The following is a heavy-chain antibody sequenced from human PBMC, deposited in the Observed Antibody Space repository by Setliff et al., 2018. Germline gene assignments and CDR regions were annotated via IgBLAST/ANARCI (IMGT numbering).Heavy chain of an antibody. CDR2: IIPVFRTA. CDR3: ARDTRDRYDTSGHYLSLDS. Sequence: SVKVSCKASGGTFNNYPISWVRQAPGQGLEWMGGIIPVFRTATYAPKFQGRVTITADESTSTAYMEVSSLRSEDTAVFYCARDTRDRYDTSGHYLSLDSWGQGTLVTVSS. CDR1: GGTFNNYP. V-gene: IGHV1-69*13. J-gene: IGHJ4*02. D-gene: IGHD3-22*01.